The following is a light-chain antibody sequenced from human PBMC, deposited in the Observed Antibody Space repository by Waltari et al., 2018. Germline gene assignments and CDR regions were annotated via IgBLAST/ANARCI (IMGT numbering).Light chain of an antibody. Sequence: EIVLTQSPAPLSLSPGERATLSCRASQSVSSYLAWYQQKPGQAPRLLIYDASSRATGIPARFSGSGSGTDFTLTISSLEPEDFAVYYCQHRSNWPLTFGGGTKVEIK. V-gene: IGKV3-11*01. CDR3: QHRSNWPLT. J-gene: IGKJ4*01. CDR2: DAS. CDR1: QSVSSY.